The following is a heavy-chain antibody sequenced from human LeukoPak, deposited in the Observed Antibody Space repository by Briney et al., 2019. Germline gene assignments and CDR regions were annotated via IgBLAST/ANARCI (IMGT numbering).Heavy chain of an antibody. CDR3: ARDPQWLVHDGPTYFDY. CDR2: ISSSSSYI. D-gene: IGHD6-19*01. CDR1: GFTFSSYS. Sequence: GGSLRLSCAASGFTFSSYSMNWVRQAPGKGLEWVSSISSSSSYIYYADSVKGRFTISRDNSKNTLYLQMNSLRAEDTAVYYCARDPQWLVHDGPTYFDYWGQGTLVTVSS. J-gene: IGHJ4*02. V-gene: IGHV3-21*01.